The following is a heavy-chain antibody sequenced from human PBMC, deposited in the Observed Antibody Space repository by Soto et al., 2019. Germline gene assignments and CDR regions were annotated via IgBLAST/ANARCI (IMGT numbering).Heavy chain of an antibody. CDR2: IYPGDSDT. CDR3: ARPPLYSSSSEFAY. D-gene: IGHD6-6*01. V-gene: IGHV5-51*01. Sequence: GESLKISCKGSGYSFTSYWIGWVRPMPGKGLEWMGIIYPGDSDTRYSPSFQGQVTISADKSISTAYLQWSSLKASDTSMYYCARPPLYSSSSEFAYWGQGTLVTVSS. CDR1: GYSFTSYW. J-gene: IGHJ4*02.